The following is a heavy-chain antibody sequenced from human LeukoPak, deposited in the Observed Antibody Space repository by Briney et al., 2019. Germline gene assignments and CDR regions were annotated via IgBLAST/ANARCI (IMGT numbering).Heavy chain of an antibody. Sequence: PWRSLRLSCAASGFTFSSYSMNWVRQAPGKGLEWVSSISSSSSYIYYADSVKGRFTISRDNAKNSLYLQMNSLRAEDTAVYYCAREGYSSGWYGYWGQGTLVTVSS. CDR1: GFTFSSYS. D-gene: IGHD6-19*01. CDR3: AREGYSSGWYGY. CDR2: ISSSSSYI. V-gene: IGHV3-21*01. J-gene: IGHJ4*02.